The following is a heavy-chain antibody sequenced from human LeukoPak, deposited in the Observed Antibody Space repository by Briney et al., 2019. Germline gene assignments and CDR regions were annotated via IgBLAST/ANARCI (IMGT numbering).Heavy chain of an antibody. J-gene: IGHJ4*02. V-gene: IGHV3-48*01. CDR1: GFTFSDYS. D-gene: IGHD3-16*02. CDR2: ITSTSDTI. CDR3: ARDRQDYVWGSYRYTRSFDY. Sequence: PGGSLRLSCEASGFTFSDYSMNWVRQAPGEGLEWLSYITSTSDTIYYADSVKGRFTSSRDNAKNSVYLQMNSLRAEDTAVYYCARDRQDYVWGSYRYTRSFDYWGQGTLVTVSS.